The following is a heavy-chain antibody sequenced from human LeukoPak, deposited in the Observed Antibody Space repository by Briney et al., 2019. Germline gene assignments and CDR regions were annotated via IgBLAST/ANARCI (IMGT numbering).Heavy chain of an antibody. V-gene: IGHV4-59*01. Sequence: PSETLSLTCTVSGGSITSSFYWSWIRQSPGKGLEWIGYIYNNGGTKYNPSLKSRLTISVDTSKNQFSLNLSSVTAADTAVYYCARASVLLSADYWGQGTLVTVSS. CDR1: GGSITSSFY. J-gene: IGHJ4*02. D-gene: IGHD3-16*01. CDR3: ARASVLLSADY. CDR2: IYNNGGT.